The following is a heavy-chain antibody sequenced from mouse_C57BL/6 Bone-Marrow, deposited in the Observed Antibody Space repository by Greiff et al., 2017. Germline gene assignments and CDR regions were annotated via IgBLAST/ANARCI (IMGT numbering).Heavy chain of an antibody. CDR2: INPGSGGT. CDR3: ATGRARAWFAY. D-gene: IGHD3-3*01. Sequence: VQLQQSGAELVRPGTSVKVSCKASGYAFTNSLIEWVKQRPGQGLELIGVINPGSGGTNYNEKFKGKATLTADKSSSTAYMQLSSLTSEDSAVYFCATGRARAWFAYWGQGTLVTVSA. CDR1: GYAFTNSL. V-gene: IGHV1-54*01. J-gene: IGHJ3*01.